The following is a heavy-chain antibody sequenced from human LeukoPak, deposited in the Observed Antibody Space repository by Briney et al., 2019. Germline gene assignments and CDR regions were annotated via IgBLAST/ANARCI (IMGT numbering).Heavy chain of an antibody. CDR1: GYTLPSYG. CDR3: ARDLGRSGSYEPPYFDY. V-gene: IGHV1-18*01. J-gene: IGHJ4*02. CDR2: ICVFNGNT. D-gene: IGHD3-10*01. Sequence: GAAVHVSCLACGYTLPSYGIRWVRQAPGQGGEGMGWICVFNGNTNFAQMLQGRVTITTNKFTKTAYMELRSLSSDHTAVYYCARDLGRSGSYEPPYFDYWGQGTLVTVSS.